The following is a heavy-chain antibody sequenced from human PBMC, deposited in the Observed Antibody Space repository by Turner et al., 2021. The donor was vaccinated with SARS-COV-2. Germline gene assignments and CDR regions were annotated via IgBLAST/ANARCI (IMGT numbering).Heavy chain of an antibody. CDR1: GLTVSRNY. D-gene: IGHD6-13*01. V-gene: IGHV3-53*02. J-gene: IGHJ6*02. CDR3: ARDLGTYGMDV. Sequence: VQLVETGGGLIQPGGSLRLSCAASGLTVSRNYMNWVRQATGKGLEWVSVINSAGSTYYALSVKGRVTISIDNSKTTLYLQMSSLRAEDTSVYYWARDLGTYGMDVWGQGTTVTVSS. CDR2: INSAGST.